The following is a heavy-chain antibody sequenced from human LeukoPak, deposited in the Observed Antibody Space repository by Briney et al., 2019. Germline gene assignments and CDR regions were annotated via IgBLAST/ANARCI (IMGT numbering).Heavy chain of an antibody. Sequence: GGSLRLSCAASGFTYSSYWMSWLRQAPGKGLECVANRKEGGSGEYDVVSVKGRFSISRDNAKISLYLQMNSLRAEDAAVYDCARDLGLSGSYFDYWGQGTLVTVSS. J-gene: IGHJ4*02. V-gene: IGHV3-7*01. CDR1: GFTYSSYW. D-gene: IGHD3-10*01. CDR3: ARDLGLSGSYFDY. CDR2: RKEGGSGE.